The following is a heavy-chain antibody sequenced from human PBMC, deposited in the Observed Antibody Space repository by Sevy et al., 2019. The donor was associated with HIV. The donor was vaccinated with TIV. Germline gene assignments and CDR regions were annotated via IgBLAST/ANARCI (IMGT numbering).Heavy chain of an antibody. CDR2: ISASGGST. J-gene: IGHJ4*02. CDR1: GFTFSTYA. Sequence: GGSLRLSCAASGFTFSTYAMTWVRQGPGKGLEWVSSISASGGSTFYADSVKGRFTISRDNSKDTLYLQMNSLGADDTAVYYCAKRNTNWGQGTLVTVSS. CDR3: AKRNTN. V-gene: IGHV3-23*01.